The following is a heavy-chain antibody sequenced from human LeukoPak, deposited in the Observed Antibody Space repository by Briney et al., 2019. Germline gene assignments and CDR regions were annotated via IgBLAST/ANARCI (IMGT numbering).Heavy chain of an antibody. V-gene: IGHV3-21*01. CDR2: ISTSNNYI. Sequence: GGSLRLSCAASGFTFSTYNMNWVRQAPGKGLEWVSSISTSNNYIYYPDSVKGRFTISRDNAKNSLYLQMNSLRAEDTAVYYCAIHDILTGYYTYWGQGTLVTVSS. D-gene: IGHD3-9*01. J-gene: IGHJ4*02. CDR3: AIHDILTGYYTY. CDR1: GFTFSTYN.